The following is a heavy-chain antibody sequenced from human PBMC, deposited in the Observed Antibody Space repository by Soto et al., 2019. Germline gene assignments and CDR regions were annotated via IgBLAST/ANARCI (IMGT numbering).Heavy chain of an antibody. J-gene: IGHJ4*02. Sequence: TVVSLILSCSASGFTFSSYSIHWVRQAPVNGLEWVSFISYDGSKKYYADSVKVRFTISRYNSKNTLYLQMNSLRAEDTSVYYSDRDSFLRGLRVVNAAIGGFDSWGQGTLVTVSS. V-gene: IGHV3-30-3*01. CDR3: DRDSFLRGLRVVNAAIGGFDS. CDR2: ISYDGSKK. D-gene: IGHD2-2*02. CDR1: GFTFSSYS.